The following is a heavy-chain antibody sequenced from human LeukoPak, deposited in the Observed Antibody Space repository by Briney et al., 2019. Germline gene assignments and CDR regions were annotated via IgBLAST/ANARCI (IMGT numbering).Heavy chain of an antibody. CDR2: IYYSGST. J-gene: IGHJ4*02. D-gene: IGHD3-10*01. CDR1: GGSISSSSYY. V-gene: IGHV4-39*07. CDR3: ARVGHYYGSGTYYNARGTFDY. Sequence: SETLSLTCTVSGGSISSSSYYWGWIRQPPGKGLEWIGSIYYSGSTYYNPSLKSRVTISVDTSKNQFSLKLTSVTAADTAVYYCARVGHYYGSGTYYNARGTFDYWGQGTLVTVSS.